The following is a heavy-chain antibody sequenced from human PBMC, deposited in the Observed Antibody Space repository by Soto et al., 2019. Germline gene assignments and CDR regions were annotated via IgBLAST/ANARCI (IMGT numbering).Heavy chain of an antibody. CDR3: ATNDIPTTLYRSNWNPIDY. V-gene: IGHV3-48*02. D-gene: IGHD1-20*01. Sequence: EVQLVESGGGLVQPGGSLRLSCAASGFTFSTYNMNWVRQAPGKGLEWVSYISASSSTIYYADSVKGRFTISRDNAKNSLYLQMNSLRDEDTALYYCATNDIPTTLYRSNWNPIDYWDQGTLVTVSS. CDR2: ISASSSTI. CDR1: GFTFSTYN. J-gene: IGHJ4*02.